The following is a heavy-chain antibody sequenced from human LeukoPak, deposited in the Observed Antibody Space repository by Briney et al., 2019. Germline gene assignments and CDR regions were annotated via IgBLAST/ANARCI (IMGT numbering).Heavy chain of an antibody. Sequence: SETLSLTCTVSGASISGYYWTWIRQPPGKGLEWIGYIYNSGSTNYNPSLKSRVTMSVDTSKNQFSLKVTSVAPADTAVYYCASGRDQLTYFQYWDQGTLATVSS. CDR2: IYNSGST. CDR3: ASGRDQLTYFQY. V-gene: IGHV4-59*01. CDR1: GASISGYY. D-gene: IGHD4/OR15-4a*01. J-gene: IGHJ1*01.